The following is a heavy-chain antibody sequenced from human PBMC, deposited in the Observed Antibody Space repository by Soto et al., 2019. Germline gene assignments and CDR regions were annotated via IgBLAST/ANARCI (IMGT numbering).Heavy chain of an antibody. CDR2: VYYSGST. J-gene: IGHJ6*03. V-gene: IGHV4-59*01. CDR1: GGSISSYY. CDR3: ARAREYYYYMDV. Sequence: QVQLQESGPGLVKPSETLSLTCTVSGGSISSYYWSWIRQPPGKGLEWIGYVYYSGSTNYNPSLRSRVTISVDTSTNQFCLKLSSVTAADTALYYCARAREYYYYMDVWGKGTTVTVSS.